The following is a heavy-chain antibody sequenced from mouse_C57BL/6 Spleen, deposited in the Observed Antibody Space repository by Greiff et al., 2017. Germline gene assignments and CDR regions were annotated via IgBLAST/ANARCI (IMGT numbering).Heavy chain of an antibody. Sequence: VQLQQPGAELVKPGASVKLSCKASGYTFTSYWMHWVKQRPGQGLEWIGMIHPNSGSTNYNEKFKSKATLTVDKSSSTAYMQLSSLTSEDSAVYYCARSNYAYYAMDYWGQGTSGTVSS. CDR2: IHPNSGST. J-gene: IGHJ4*01. D-gene: IGHD2-5*01. CDR1: GYTFTSYW. CDR3: ARSNYAYYAMDY. V-gene: IGHV1-64*01.